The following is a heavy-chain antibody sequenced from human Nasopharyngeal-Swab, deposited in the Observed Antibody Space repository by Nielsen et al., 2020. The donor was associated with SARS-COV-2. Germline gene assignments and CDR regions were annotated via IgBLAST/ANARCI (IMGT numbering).Heavy chain of an antibody. CDR2: ISYDGSNK. CDR3: ARGSPPRGYSYGYSY. V-gene: IGHV3-30-3*01. D-gene: IGHD5-18*01. J-gene: IGHJ4*02. Sequence: GGSLRLSCAASGFTFSSYAMHWVRQAPGKGLEWVAVISYDGSNKYYADSVQGRFTISRDNSKNTLYLQMNSLRAEDTAVYYCARGSPPRGYSYGYSYWGQGTLVTVSS. CDR1: GFTFSSYA.